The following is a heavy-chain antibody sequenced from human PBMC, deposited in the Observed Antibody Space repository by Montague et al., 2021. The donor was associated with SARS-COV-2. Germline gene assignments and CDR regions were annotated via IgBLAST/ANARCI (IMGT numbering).Heavy chain of an antibody. J-gene: IGHJ6*02. CDR1: GGAISSSSYY. CDR3: ARDTRITMLVVVNRYGMDV. V-gene: IGHV4-39*07. Sequence: SETLSLTCTVSGGAISSSSYYWGWIRQPPGKGLEGIGSIYYSGSTYYNPSLKSRVTISVDTSKNQFSLKLSSVTAADTAVYYCARDTRITMLVVVNRYGMDVWGQGTMVTVSS. D-gene: IGHD3-22*01. CDR2: IYYSGST.